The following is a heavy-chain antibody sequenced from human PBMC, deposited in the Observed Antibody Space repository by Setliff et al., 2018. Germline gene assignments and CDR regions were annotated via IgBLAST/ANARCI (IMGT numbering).Heavy chain of an antibody. Sequence: SETLSLTCTVSGDSISSSRYYWAWIRQPPGKGLEWIGSMYYGGGGSTYYNPSLKSRVTISLDTSNNQFSLSLSSVTAADTAVYYCARMTGFLYMDVWGKGTPVTVSS. J-gene: IGHJ6*03. CDR1: GDSISSSRYY. D-gene: IGHD3-3*01. CDR3: ARMTGFLYMDV. V-gene: IGHV4-39*07. CDR2: MYYGGGGST.